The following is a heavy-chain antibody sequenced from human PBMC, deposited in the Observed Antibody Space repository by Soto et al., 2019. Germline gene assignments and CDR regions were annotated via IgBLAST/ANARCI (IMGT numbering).Heavy chain of an antibody. V-gene: IGHV1-69*13. Sequence: GASVKVSCKASGGTFSIYAIIWVRQAPGQGLEWMGGIIPIFGTANYAQKFQGRVTITADESTSTAYMELSSLRSEDTAVYYCAHEIVGATMAALEYYYGMDVWGQGTTVTVSS. D-gene: IGHD1-26*01. J-gene: IGHJ6*02. CDR3: AHEIVGATMAALEYYYGMDV. CDR2: IIPIFGTA. CDR1: GGTFSIYA.